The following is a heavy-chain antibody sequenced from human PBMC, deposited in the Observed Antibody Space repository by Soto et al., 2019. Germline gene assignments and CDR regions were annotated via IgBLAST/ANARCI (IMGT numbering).Heavy chain of an antibody. D-gene: IGHD6-13*01. CDR1: GFTFSSNW. V-gene: IGHV3-74*01. CDR2: INSDGSIT. CDR3: ARGSSSWYESFDY. Sequence: GGSLRLSCGASGFTFSSNWMHWVRQAPGKGLVWVSRINSDGSITSYADSVKGQFTISRDNAKNTLYLQMNSLRADDTAVYYCARGSSSWYESFDYWGQGILVTVSS. J-gene: IGHJ4*02.